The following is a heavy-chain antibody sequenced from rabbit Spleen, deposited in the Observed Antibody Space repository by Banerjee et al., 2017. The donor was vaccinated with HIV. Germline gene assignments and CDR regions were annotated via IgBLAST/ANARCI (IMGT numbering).Heavy chain of an antibody. Sequence: QEQLVESGGGLVKPEGSLTLTCKASGFSFSDRDVMCWVRQAPGKGLEWIACINTATGKAVYASWVNGRFTISRSTSLNTVDLKMTSLTAADTATYFCARDTSSSFSSYGMDLWGQGTLVTVS. CDR3: ARDTSSSFSSYGMDL. D-gene: IGHD1-1*01. V-gene: IGHV1S47*01. CDR1: GFSFSDRDV. CDR2: INTATGKA. J-gene: IGHJ6*01.